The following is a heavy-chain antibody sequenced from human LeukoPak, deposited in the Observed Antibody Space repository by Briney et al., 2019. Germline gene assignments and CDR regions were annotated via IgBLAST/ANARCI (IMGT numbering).Heavy chain of an antibody. CDR2: IKHSGST. J-gene: IGHJ4*02. CDR3: ATLAPPPYYDFCSGYFTAFDY. V-gene: IGHV4-34*01. D-gene: IGHD3-3*01. CDR1: GGSFSGYY. Sequence: KSSETLCLTCAAYGGSFSGYYWSWIRQPPGKGLEWIGEIKHSGSTNYNPSLKSRVTITLNTSKYQFPLKLSSVTAADTAVYYCATLAPPPYYDFCSGYFTAFDYWGQGTLVTVSS.